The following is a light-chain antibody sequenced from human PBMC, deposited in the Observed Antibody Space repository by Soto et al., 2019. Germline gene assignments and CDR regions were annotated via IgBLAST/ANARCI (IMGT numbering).Light chain of an antibody. CDR1: QGIDTS. CDR2: AAS. V-gene: IGKV1-9*01. J-gene: IGKJ5*01. CDR3: QQLHGYPIT. Sequence: ILLTRSPSSLSASVGDRATITYRASQGIDTSLAWYQQKPGKAPKLLIYAASNFQSGVPSRFSGSGSGTHFTLTISSLQPEDFATYYCQQLHGYPITFGQGTRLEIK.